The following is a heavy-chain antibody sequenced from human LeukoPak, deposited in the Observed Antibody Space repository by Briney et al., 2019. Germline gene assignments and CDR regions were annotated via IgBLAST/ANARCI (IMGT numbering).Heavy chain of an antibody. V-gene: IGHV4-34*01. CDR2: INHSGST. CDR1: GGSFSGYY. CDR3: ARGRPDGSGSYYKFDP. D-gene: IGHD3-10*01. Sequence: SETLSLTCAVYGGSFSGYYWSWIRQPPGKGLEWIGEINHSGSTNYNPSLKSRVTISVNTSKKQFSLKLSSVTAADTAVYYCARGRPDGSGSYYKFDPWGQGTLVTVSS. J-gene: IGHJ5*02.